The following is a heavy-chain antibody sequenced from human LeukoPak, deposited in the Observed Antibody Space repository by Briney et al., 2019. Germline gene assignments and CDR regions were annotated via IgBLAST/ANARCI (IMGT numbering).Heavy chain of an antibody. V-gene: IGHV4-61*01. D-gene: IGHD1-14*01. CDR3: ARTGYGYYYMDV. J-gene: IGHJ6*03. CDR2: IYYSGST. Sequence: SETLSLTCTVSGGSISSSSYYWSWIRQPPGKGLEWIGYIYYSGSTNYNPSLKSRVTISVDTSKNQFSLKLSSVTAADTAVYYCARTGYGYYYMDVWGKGTTVTVSS. CDR1: GGSISSSSYY.